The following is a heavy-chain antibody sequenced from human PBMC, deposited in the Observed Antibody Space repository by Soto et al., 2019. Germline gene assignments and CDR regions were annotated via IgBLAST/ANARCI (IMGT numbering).Heavy chain of an antibody. Sequence: GGSLRLSCAVSGVTLTDVWMSWVRQAPGKGPEWVGRIKSNTAGGTTDFAAPVKGRFTISRDDSQNTLYLQMDSLKTEDTAVYYCSHGYYQYFNSWGPGTLVTVSS. J-gene: IGHJ4*02. D-gene: IGHD5-18*01. CDR3: SHGYYQYFNS. V-gene: IGHV3-15*07. CDR1: GVTLTDVW. CDR2: IKSNTAGGTT.